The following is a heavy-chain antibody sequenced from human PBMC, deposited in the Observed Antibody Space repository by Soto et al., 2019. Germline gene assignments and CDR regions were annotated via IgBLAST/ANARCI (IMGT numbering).Heavy chain of an antibody. D-gene: IGHD3-3*02. Sequence: GGSLRLSCAASGFTFSSYGMHWVRQAPGKGLEWVAVISYDGSNKYYADSVKGRFTISRDNSKNTLYLQMNSLRAEDTAVYYCAKDETGPHLWSGYYTGCPCDPWGQGTLVTVSS. CDR2: ISYDGSNK. CDR3: AKDETGPHLWSGYYTGCPCDP. CDR1: GFTFSSYG. V-gene: IGHV3-30*18. J-gene: IGHJ5*02.